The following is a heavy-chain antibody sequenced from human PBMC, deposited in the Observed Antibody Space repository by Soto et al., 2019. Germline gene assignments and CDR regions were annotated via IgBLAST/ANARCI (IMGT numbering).Heavy chain of an antibody. D-gene: IGHD3-10*01. Sequence: GGSLRLSCAASGFTFTTYAMTWVRHAPGKGLEWVSTISPSGRDTYYTDSVKGRFDISRDDSKNSLYLQMNGLRVDDTAIYYCATQPPSITMLRGLPYFFDNWGQGALVTVSS. J-gene: IGHJ4*02. CDR1: GFTFTTYA. V-gene: IGHV3-23*01. CDR3: ATQPPSITMLRGLPYFFDN. CDR2: ISPSGRDT.